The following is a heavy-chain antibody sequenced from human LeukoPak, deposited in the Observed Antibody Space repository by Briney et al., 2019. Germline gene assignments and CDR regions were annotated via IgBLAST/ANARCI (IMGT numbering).Heavy chain of an antibody. CDR2: MNPNSGNT. CDR1: GYTFTSYD. CDR3: ARGFRDYYGSGSYYKSKYYFDY. J-gene: IGHJ4*02. Sequence: ASVKVSCKASGYTFTSYDINWLRQATGQGLEWMGWMNPNSGNTGYAQKFQGRVTMTRNTSIGTAYMELSSLRSEDTAVYYCARGFRDYYGSGSYYKSKYYFDYWGQGTLVTVSS. D-gene: IGHD3-10*01. V-gene: IGHV1-8*01.